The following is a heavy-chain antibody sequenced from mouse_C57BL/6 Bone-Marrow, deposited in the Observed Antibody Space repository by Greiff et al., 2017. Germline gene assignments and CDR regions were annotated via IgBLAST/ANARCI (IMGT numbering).Heavy chain of an antibody. CDR2: IDPSDSYT. D-gene: IGHD2-2*01. V-gene: IGHV1-59*01. J-gene: IGHJ2*01. CDR1: GYTFTSYW. Sequence: QVQLQQPGAELVRPGTSVKLSCKASGYTFTSYWMHWVKQRPGQGLEWIGVIDPSDSYTNYNQKFKGKATLTVDTSSSTAYMQLSSLTSEDSAVYYCARKGGLRPPYFDYWGQGTTLTVSS. CDR3: ARKGGLRPPYFDY.